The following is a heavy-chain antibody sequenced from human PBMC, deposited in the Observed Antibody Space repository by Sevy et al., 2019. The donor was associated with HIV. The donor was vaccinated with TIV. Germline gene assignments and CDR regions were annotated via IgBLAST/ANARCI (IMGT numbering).Heavy chain of an antibody. CDR2: IGIAGDT. Sequence: GGSLRLSCAASGFTFSSYDMHWVRQATGKGLEWVSAIGIAGDTYYPGSVKGRFTISRENAKNSLYLQMNSLRAGDTAVYYCARACYSISTRWVFCGMDVWGQGTTVTVSS. CDR3: ARACYSISTRWVFCGMDV. D-gene: IGHD4-4*01. J-gene: IGHJ6*02. CDR1: GFTFSSYD. V-gene: IGHV3-13*01.